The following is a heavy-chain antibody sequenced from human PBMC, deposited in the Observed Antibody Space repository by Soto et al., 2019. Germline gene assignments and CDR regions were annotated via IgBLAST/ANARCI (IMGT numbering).Heavy chain of an antibody. CDR1: GYSFTTYW. J-gene: IGHJ6*02. CDR3: SRICDLRRDYYYYYGLDV. V-gene: IGHV5-51*01. D-gene: IGHD2-21*01. CDR2: IYPGDSNT. Sequence: GESLKISCKASGYSFTTYWIGWVRQMPGKGLEWMGTIYPGDSNTRYSPSFQGQVTISADKSINTAYLQWSSLKASDTAMYYYSRICDLRRDYYYYYGLDVWAQGTTVTVSS.